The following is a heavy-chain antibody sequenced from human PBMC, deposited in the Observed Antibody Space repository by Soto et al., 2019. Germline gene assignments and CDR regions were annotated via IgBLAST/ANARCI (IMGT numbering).Heavy chain of an antibody. CDR1: GGSFKSGSYS. Sequence: QVQLQESGPGLVKRSETLSLTCTVSGGSFKSGSYSWSWIRQPPGKGLEWIGYVYHTGRTSYNPSLKSRVSISMDTSKNQFSLNLDSVTAADTAVYFCARDFAYFDSWGQGTLVTVSS. J-gene: IGHJ4*02. D-gene: IGHD3-3*01. CDR3: ARDFAYFDS. CDR2: VYHTGRT. V-gene: IGHV4-61*01.